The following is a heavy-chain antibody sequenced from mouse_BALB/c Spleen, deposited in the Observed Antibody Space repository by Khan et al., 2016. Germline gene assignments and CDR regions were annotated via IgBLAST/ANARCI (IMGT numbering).Heavy chain of an antibody. D-gene: IGHD2-2*01. V-gene: IGHV3-6*02. CDR1: GYSITSGYF. Sequence: VQLKQSGPGLVKPSQSLSLTCSVTGYSITSGYFWNWIRQLPGNKLEWMGYISYDGYNDYNPSLKNRITITRDTTKNQVFLKMNSVTTEDTATYYVARYVDDGWFAYWGQGTLVTVSA. CDR2: ISYDGYN. CDR3: ARYVDDGWFAY. J-gene: IGHJ3*01.